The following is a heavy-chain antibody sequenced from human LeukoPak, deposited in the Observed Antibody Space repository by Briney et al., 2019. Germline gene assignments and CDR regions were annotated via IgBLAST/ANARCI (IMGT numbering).Heavy chain of an antibody. CDR2: ISSSGSTI. J-gene: IGHJ4*02. Sequence: SGGSLRLSCAASGFTFSDYYMSWIRQAPGKGLEWVSYISSSGSTIYYADSVKGRFTISRDNTKNSLYLQMNSLRAEDTAVYYCARVGYCSTTSCYWRAFDYWGQGTLVTVSS. CDR1: GFTFSDYY. D-gene: IGHD2-2*01. V-gene: IGHV3-11*04. CDR3: ARVGYCSTTSCYWRAFDY.